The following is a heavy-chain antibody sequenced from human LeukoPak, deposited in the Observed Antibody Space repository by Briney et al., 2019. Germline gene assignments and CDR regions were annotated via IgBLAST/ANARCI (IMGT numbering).Heavy chain of an antibody. CDR2: ISYDGSNK. Sequence: GRSLRLSCAASGFTFSSYAMHWVRQAPGKGLEWVAVISYDGSNKYYADSVKGRFTISRDNSKNTLYLQMNSLRAEDTAVYYCARTDPHTGTVTTSWYYYGMDVWGQGTTVTVSS. D-gene: IGHD4-17*01. CDR1: GFTFSSYA. J-gene: IGHJ6*02. CDR3: ARTDPHTGTVTTSWYYYGMDV. V-gene: IGHV3-30*14.